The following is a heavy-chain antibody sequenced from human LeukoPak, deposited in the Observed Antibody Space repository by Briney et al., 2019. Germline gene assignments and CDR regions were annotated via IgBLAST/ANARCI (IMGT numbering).Heavy chain of an antibody. D-gene: IGHD6-19*01. J-gene: IGHJ5*02. V-gene: IGHV6-1*01. CDR2: TYYRPKWYN. CDR3: ARGGIAVAGNPSYNWFDP. Sequence: SQTLSLTCAISGDSVSSNSAAWNWIRQSPSRGLEWLGRTYYRPKWYNDYAVSVKSRITINPDTSKNQFSLQLNSVTPEDTAVYYCARGGIAVAGNPSYNWFDPWGQGTLVTVSS. CDR1: GDSVSSNSAA.